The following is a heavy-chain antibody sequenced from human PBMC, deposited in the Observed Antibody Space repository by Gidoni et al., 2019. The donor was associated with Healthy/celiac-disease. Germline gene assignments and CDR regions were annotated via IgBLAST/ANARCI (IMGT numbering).Heavy chain of an antibody. D-gene: IGHD7-27*01. V-gene: IGHV3-13*04. J-gene: IGHJ6*02. CDR2: IGTAGDT. Sequence: EVQLVESGGGLVQPGGSLRPSCAASGFTFSSYEMHWVRQATGKGLEVVSAIGTAGDTYYPGSVKGRFTISRENAKNSLYLQMNSMRAGDTAVYYCARGGKTGDSFYYYYGMDVWGQGTTVTVSS. CDR3: ARGGKTGDSFYYYYGMDV. CDR1: GFTFSSYE.